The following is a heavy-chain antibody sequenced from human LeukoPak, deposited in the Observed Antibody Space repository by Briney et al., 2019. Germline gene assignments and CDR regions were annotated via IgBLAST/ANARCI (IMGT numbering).Heavy chain of an antibody. CDR1: GYTFIDYY. D-gene: IGHD1-14*01. Sequence: ASVKVSCKASGYTFIDYYLHWVRQAPGQGLECMGWINPNSGDTNYAQKFQGRVTMTRDTSITTAYMQLSRLRSDDTAVYYCARRTTIWSTAHNYWGQGTLVTVSS. J-gene: IGHJ4*02. V-gene: IGHV1-2*02. CDR2: INPNSGDT. CDR3: ARRTTIWSTAHNY.